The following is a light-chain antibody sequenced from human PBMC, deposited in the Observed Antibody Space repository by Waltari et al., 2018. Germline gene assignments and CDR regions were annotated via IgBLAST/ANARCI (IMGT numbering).Light chain of an antibody. Sequence: QSALTQPASVSGSPGQSITISCTGTSSAVGGSNHVSWYQQHPGKAPKLIIYYVSNRPSGVSNRFSGSKSGNTASLTISGLQAEDEADYYCSSYTSSSTPVFGGGTKLTVL. V-gene: IGLV2-14*03. CDR3: SSYTSSSTPV. J-gene: IGLJ3*02. CDR2: YVS. CDR1: SSAVGGSNH.